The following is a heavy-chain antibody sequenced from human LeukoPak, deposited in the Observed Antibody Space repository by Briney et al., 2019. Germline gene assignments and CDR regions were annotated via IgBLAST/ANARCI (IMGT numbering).Heavy chain of an antibody. CDR1: GYSFTSYW. CDR2: IYPGDSDT. J-gene: IGHJ3*02. D-gene: IGHD6-19*01. Sequence: GESLKISCQGSGYSFTSYWIGWARQMPGKGLEWMGIIYPGDSDTRYSPSFQGQVTISADKSISTAYLQWSSLKASDTAMYYCARPYSSGWSRAYDAFDIWGQGTMVTVSS. V-gene: IGHV5-51*01. CDR3: ARPYSSGWSRAYDAFDI.